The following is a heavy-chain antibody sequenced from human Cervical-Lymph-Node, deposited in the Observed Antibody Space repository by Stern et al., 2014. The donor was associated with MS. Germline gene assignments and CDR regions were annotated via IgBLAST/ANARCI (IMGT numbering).Heavy chain of an antibody. J-gene: IGHJ4*02. CDR3: ARDLGVGNQYYFDY. D-gene: IGHD2-15*01. CDR1: GFTFSSYG. CDR2: IWYDGSNK. Sequence: QMQLVQSGGGVVQPGRSLRLSCAASGFTFSSYGMHWVRQAPGKGLEWVAVIWYDGSNKYYADSVKGRFTISRDNSKNTLYLQMNSLRAEDTAVYYCARDLGVGNQYYFDYWGQGTLVTVSS. V-gene: IGHV3-33*01.